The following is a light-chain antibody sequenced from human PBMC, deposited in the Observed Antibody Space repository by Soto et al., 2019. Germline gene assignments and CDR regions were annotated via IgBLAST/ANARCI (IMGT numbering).Light chain of an antibody. J-gene: IGKJ1*01. CDR3: MQALQTPPWT. V-gene: IGKV2-28*01. CDR2: LGS. CDR1: QSLLHSNGYNY. Sequence: DIVMTQSPLSLPVTPGEPASISCSSSQSLLHSNGYNYLYWYLQKPGQSPQLLIYLGSNRASGVPDRFSGSGSGTDFTLKISRVEAEDVGVYYCMQALQTPPWTFGQWTKVEIK.